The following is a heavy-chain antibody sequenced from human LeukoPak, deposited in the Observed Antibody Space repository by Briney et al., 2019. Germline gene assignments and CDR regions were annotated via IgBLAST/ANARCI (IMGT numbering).Heavy chain of an antibody. CDR3: TTDWYYYDSSGYYPIL. CDR2: IKSKTDGGTA. V-gene: IGHV3-15*01. CDR1: GFPFSDVW. D-gene: IGHD3-22*01. Sequence: PGGSLRLSCAASGFPFSDVWMSWVRQAPGKGLEWVGRIKSKTDGGTADYAAPVKGRFTFSRDDSKNTLYLQMNSLNTEDTAVYYCTTDWYYYDSSGYYPILWGQGTLVTVSS. J-gene: IGHJ4*02.